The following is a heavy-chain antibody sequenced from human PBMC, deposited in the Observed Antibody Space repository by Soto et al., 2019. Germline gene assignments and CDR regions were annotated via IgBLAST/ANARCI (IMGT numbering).Heavy chain of an antibody. CDR3: ARGDMVRENDAFDI. CDR1: GFTFSSFW. CDR2: IKPDGSEK. V-gene: IGHV3-7*01. Sequence: EAQLVESGGGLVQPGGSLRLSCAASGFTFSSFWMNWVRQTPGKGLEWVAHIKPDGSEKYFVDSVRGRFTISRDNVKNSVYLQMNSLRAEDTAVYYCARGDMVRENDAFDIWGQGTMVTVSS. D-gene: IGHD3-10*01. J-gene: IGHJ3*02.